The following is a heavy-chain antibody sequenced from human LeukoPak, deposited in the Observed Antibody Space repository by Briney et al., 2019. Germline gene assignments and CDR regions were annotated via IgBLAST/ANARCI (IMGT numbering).Heavy chain of an antibody. CDR3: ARSRGVRGDPFVY. J-gene: IGHJ4*02. CDR2: IYYSGST. CDR1: GDSVSSGGYY. D-gene: IGHD3-10*01. Sequence: SETLSLTCTVSGDSVSSGGYYWSWIRQHPGKGLEWIGYIYYSGSTNYNPSLKSRVTISVATSKNHFSLKRSSVTAAATAFYYCARSRGVRGDPFVYWGQGTLVTVSS. V-gene: IGHV4-31*03.